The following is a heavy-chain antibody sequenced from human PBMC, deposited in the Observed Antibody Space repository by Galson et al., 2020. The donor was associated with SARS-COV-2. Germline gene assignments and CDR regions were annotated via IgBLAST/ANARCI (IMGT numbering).Heavy chain of an antibody. J-gene: IGHJ6*02. CDR3: AREGLGVVRGCYYYGMDV. Sequence: GESLKISCAASGFTFSSYWMSWVRQAPGKGLEWVANIKQEGSEKYYVDSVKGRFTISRDNAKNSLYLQMNSLRAEDTAVYYCAREGLGVVRGCYYYGMDVWGQGTTVTVSS. D-gene: IGHD3-10*01. V-gene: IGHV3-7*05. CDR2: IKQEGSEK. CDR1: GFTFSSYW.